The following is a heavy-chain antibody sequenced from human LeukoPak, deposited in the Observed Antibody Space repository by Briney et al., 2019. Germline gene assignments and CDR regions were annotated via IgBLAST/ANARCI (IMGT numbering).Heavy chain of an antibody. V-gene: IGHV4-4*02. CDR3: ARAGDGSGFHYYYYGMEV. J-gene: IGHJ6*02. CDR2: VYYTGST. CDR1: GGSISSSNW. Sequence: PSETLSLTCAVSGGSISSSNWWSWVRQPPGKGLEWIGYVYYTGSTHYNPSLKSRLTISVDTSRTQFSLKLNSVTAADTAVYYCARAGDGSGFHYYYYGMEVWGQGTTVTVSS. D-gene: IGHD6-19*01.